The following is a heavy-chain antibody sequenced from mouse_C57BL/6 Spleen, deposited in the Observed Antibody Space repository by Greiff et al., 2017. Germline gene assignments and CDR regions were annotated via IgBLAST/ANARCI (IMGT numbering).Heavy chain of an antibody. CDR1: GYTFTSYG. D-gene: IGHD2-12*01. CDR2: IYIGNGYT. J-gene: IGHJ4*01. CDR3: AREEKNDEENYYAMDY. V-gene: IGHV1-58*01. Sequence: VQLQQSGAELVRPGSSVKMSCKTSGYTFTSYGINWVKQRPGPGLEWIGYIYIGNGYTEYIEKFKGKATLTSDTSSSTAYMQLSSLTAEDSAIYFCAREEKNDEENYYAMDYWGQGTSVTVSS.